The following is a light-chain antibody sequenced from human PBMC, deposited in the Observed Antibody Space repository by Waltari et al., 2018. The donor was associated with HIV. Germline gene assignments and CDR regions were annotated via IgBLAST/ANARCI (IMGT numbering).Light chain of an antibody. V-gene: IGLV2-14*01. Sequence: QSALTQPASVPGSPGQSITSPCTGTSSDVVASNYFSRYQQHPCKAPKLMIYEVSNRPSGVSNRFSGSKSGNTASLTISGLQAEDEADYYCSSYTSSSTLVVFGGGTKLTVL. J-gene: IGLJ2*01. CDR1: SSDVVASNY. CDR3: SSYTSSSTLVV. CDR2: EVS.